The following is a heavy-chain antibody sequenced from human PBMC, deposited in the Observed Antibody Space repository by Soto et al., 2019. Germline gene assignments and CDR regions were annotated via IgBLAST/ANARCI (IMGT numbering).Heavy chain of an antibody. V-gene: IGHV3-53*04. Sequence: EVQLVESGGGLVQPGGSLRLSCAASGFTVSSNYMSWVRQAPGKGLEWVSVIYSGGSTYYADSVKGRFTISRHNSKNTLYLQMNSLRAEDTAVYYCARLGSGLVAQGLGYSDYWGQGTLVTVSS. CDR1: GFTVSSNY. CDR3: ARLGSGLVAQGLGYSDY. J-gene: IGHJ4*02. D-gene: IGHD7-27*01. CDR2: IYSGGST.